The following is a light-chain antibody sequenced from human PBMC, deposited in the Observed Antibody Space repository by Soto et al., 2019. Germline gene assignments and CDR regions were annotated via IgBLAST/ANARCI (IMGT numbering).Light chain of an antibody. CDR1: QTISSW. V-gene: IGKV1-5*03. CDR3: QHSYSTPLT. Sequence: STLSGSVGDRVAITCRASQTISSWLAWYQQKPGKAPKLLIYKASTLKSGVPSRFSGSGSGTEFTLTIISLQPEDFATYYCQHSYSTPLTFGGGAKLDIK. CDR2: KAS. J-gene: IGKJ4*01.